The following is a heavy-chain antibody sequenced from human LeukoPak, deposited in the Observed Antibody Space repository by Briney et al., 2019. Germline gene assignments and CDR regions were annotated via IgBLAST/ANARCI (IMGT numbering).Heavy chain of an antibody. CDR2: ISASGGST. CDR3: VREGPRGLAFDI. J-gene: IGHJ3*02. V-gene: IGHV3-23*01. Sequence: GGSLRLSCAASGFTFRSHDMSWVRRAPGKGLEWVSGISASGGSTFYADSVKGRFTISRDNSKNTLYLKMNGLRVEDTAVYYCVREGPRGLAFDIWGQGTMVTVSS. CDR1: GFTFRSHD.